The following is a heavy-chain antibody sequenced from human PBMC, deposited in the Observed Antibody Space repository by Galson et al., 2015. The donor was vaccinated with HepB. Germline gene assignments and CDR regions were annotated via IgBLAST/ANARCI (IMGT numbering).Heavy chain of an antibody. CDR1: GFTFSSYS. V-gene: IGHV3-48*01. D-gene: IGHD6-19*01. J-gene: IGHJ4*02. CDR2: ISSSSSTI. Sequence: SLRLSCAASGFTFSSYSMNWVRQAPGKGLEWVSYISSSSSTIYYADSVKGRFTISRDNAKNSLYLQMNSLRAEDTAVYYCARDGWIAVAGFFDYWGQGTLVTVSS. CDR3: ARDGWIAVAGFFDY.